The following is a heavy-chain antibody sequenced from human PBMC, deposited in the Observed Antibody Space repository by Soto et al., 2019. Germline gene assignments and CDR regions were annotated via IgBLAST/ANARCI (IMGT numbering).Heavy chain of an antibody. J-gene: IGHJ3*02. V-gene: IGHV3-48*01. Sequence: EVQLVESGGGLVQPGGSLRLSCAASGFTFSSYSMNWVRQAPGKGLEWVSYISSSSSTIYYADSVKGRFTISRDNAKNSLYLQMNSLRAEDTAVYYCARAHLAYCGGDCYSAGAFDIWGQGTMVTVSS. CDR3: ARAHLAYCGGDCYSAGAFDI. CDR1: GFTFSSYS. CDR2: ISSSSSTI. D-gene: IGHD2-21*02.